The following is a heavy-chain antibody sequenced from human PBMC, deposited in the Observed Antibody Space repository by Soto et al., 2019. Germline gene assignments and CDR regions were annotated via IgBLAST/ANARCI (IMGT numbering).Heavy chain of an antibody. V-gene: IGHV3-30*18. CDR2: ISYDGSNK. J-gene: IGHJ4*02. CDR1: GFTFSSYG. D-gene: IGHD6-19*01. CDR3: AKDRPRGGWYRRYFDY. Sequence: RLSCAASGFTFSSYGMHWVRQAPGKGLEWVAVISYDGSNKYYADSVKGRFTISRDNSKNTLYLQMNSLRAEDTAVYYCAKDRPRGGWYRRYFDYWGQGTLVTVSS.